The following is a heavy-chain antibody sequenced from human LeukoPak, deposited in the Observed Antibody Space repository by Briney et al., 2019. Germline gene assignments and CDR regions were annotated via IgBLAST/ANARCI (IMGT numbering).Heavy chain of an antibody. D-gene: IGHD4-17*01. J-gene: IGHJ4*02. Sequence: SETLSLTCAVYGGSFSGYYWSWIRQPPGKGLEWIGEINHSGSTNYNPSLKSRVTISVDTSKNQFSLKLSSVTAADTAVYYCARVKAVYGDYNPPDYWGQGTLVTVSS. CDR3: ARVKAVYGDYNPPDY. V-gene: IGHV4-34*01. CDR1: GGSFSGYY. CDR2: INHSGST.